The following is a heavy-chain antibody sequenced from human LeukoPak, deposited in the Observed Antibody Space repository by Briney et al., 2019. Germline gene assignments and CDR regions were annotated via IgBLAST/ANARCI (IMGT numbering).Heavy chain of an antibody. CDR2: INSDGSST. CDR3: ARGSTSWDLDY. D-gene: IGHD1-26*01. Sequence: GGSLRLSCAAPEFTFSRYWMHWVRQAPGKGLVWVSRINSDGSSTTYAASVKGRFTISRENHNITLYQEMNSLRAEDTAVYYCARGSTSWDLDYWGEGTLVTVSS. J-gene: IGHJ4*01. V-gene: IGHV3-74*01. CDR1: EFTFSRYW.